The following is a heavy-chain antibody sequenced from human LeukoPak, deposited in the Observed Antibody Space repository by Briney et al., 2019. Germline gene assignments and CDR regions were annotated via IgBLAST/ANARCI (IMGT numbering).Heavy chain of an antibody. V-gene: IGHV1-2*02. J-gene: IGHJ4*02. D-gene: IGHD6-6*01. CDR3: ASDHTRLAAREF. Sequence: ASVKVSCKASGYTFTSYYMHWVRQAPGQGLEWMGWINPNSGGTNYAQKFQGRVTMTRDTSISTAYMELSRLRSDDTAVYYCASDHTRLAAREFWGQGTLVTVSS. CDR2: INPNSGGT. CDR1: GYTFTSYY.